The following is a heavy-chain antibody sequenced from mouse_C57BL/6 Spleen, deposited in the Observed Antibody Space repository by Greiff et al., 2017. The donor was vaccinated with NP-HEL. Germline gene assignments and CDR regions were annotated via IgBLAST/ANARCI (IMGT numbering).Heavy chain of an antibody. CDR1: GYTFTDYE. CDR3: TRRVSAYYFDY. V-gene: IGHV1-15*01. CDR2: IDPETGGT. J-gene: IGHJ2*01. Sequence: VQLQQTGAELVRPGASVTLSCKASGYTFTDYEMHWVKQTPVHGLEWIGAIDPETGGTAYNQKFKGKAILTADKSSSTAYMELRSLTSEDSAVYYCTRRVSAYYFDYWGQGTTLTVSS.